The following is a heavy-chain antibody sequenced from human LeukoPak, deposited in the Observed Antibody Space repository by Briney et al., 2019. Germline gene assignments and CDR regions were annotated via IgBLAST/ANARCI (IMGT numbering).Heavy chain of an antibody. D-gene: IGHD1-1*01. CDR2: ISSSSSYI. V-gene: IGHV3-21*01. J-gene: IGHJ4*02. CDR1: GFTFSSYS. CDR3: ARDMGGTAGKGDY. Sequence: GGSLGLFCAASGFTFSSYSMNWLRQAPGKGLEWVSSISSSSSYIYYADSVKGRFTISRDNAKNSLYLQMNSLRAEDTAVYYCARDMGGTAGKGDYWGQGTLVTVSS.